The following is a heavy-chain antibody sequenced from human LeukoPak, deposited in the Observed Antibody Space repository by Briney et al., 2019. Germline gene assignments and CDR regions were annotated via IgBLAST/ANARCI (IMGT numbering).Heavy chain of an antibody. CDR2: IYYSGST. Sequence: PSETLSLTCTVSGGSISSSSYYWGWVRQPPGKGLEWIGSIYYSGSTYYNPSLKSRVTVSVDTSKNQFSLKLSSVTAADTAVYYCARVSGYSYGSNWFDPWGQGTLVTVSS. V-gene: IGHV4-39*07. J-gene: IGHJ5*02. D-gene: IGHD5-18*01. CDR3: ARVSGYSYGSNWFDP. CDR1: GGSISSSSYY.